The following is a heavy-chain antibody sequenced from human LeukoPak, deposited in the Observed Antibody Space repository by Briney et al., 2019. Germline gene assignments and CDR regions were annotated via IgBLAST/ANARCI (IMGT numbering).Heavy chain of an antibody. CDR2: IIPPSRTA. V-gene: IGHV1-69*05. CDR3: ATYGGNTAEYFQY. J-gene: IGHJ1*01. CDR1: GGVYSFYS. D-gene: IGHD4-23*01. Sequence: SVKVSCKASGGVYSFYSITWVRQAPGQGLEWMGGIIPPSRTANYAQKFQGRVTITKDESTSTTYMELSSLSSEDTADYYCATYGGNTAEYFQYWGQGTLVTVSS.